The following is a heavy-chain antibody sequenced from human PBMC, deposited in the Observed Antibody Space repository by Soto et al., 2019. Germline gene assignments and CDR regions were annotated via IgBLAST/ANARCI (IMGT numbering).Heavy chain of an antibody. D-gene: IGHD1-7*01. CDR2: INTNTGNP. CDR3: AREHELELHAFDI. Sequence: ASVKVSCKASGYTFTNYAMNWVRQAPGQGLEGVGWINTNTGNPTYAQGFTGRFVFSLDTSVSTVYLQISSLKAEDTAVYYCAREHELELHAFDIWGQGTMVTVSS. J-gene: IGHJ3*02. V-gene: IGHV7-4-1*02. CDR1: GYTFTNYA.